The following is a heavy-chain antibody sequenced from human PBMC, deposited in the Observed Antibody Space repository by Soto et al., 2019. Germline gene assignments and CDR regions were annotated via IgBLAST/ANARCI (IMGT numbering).Heavy chain of an antibody. D-gene: IGHD3-3*01. CDR3: VRDSPTFGITTNYAFDI. J-gene: IGHJ3*02. Sequence: GGSLRLSCAASGFTFSRYSFNWVRQAPGRGLEWVSYITGASNTIYYPDPLKGRFTIPRDDAKNLVYLQMNELRDEDTAVYYCVRDSPTFGITTNYAFDIWGQGTMVTVSS. V-gene: IGHV3-48*02. CDR1: GFTFSRYS. CDR2: ITGASNTI.